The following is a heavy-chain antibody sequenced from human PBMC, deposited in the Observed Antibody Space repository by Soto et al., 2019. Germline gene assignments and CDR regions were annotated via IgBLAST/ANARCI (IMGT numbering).Heavy chain of an antibody. CDR2: IVVGSGNT. CDR3: AGSSSRVDYYYYYGMDV. CDR1: GFTFTSSA. D-gene: IGHD6-6*01. V-gene: IGHV1-58*01. J-gene: IGHJ6*02. Sequence: EASVKVSCKASGFTFTSSAVQWVRQARGQRLEWIGWIVVGSGNTNYAQKFQERVTITRDMSTSTAYMELSSLRSEDTAVYYCAGSSSRVDYYYYYGMDVWGQGTRVTVSS.